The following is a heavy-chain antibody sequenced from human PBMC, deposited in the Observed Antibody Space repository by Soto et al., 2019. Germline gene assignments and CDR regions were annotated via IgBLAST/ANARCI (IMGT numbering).Heavy chain of an antibody. J-gene: IGHJ4*02. V-gene: IGHV1-8*01. D-gene: IGHD5-12*01. CDR2: MNPNSGNT. CDR3: ARERLQFLDY. CDR1: GYTFTSYD. Sequence: GASVKVSCKASGYTFTSYDINWVRQATGQGLEWMGWMNPNSGNTVYAQKFQGRVTMTRNTSISTAYMELSSLRSEDTAVYYCARERLQFLDYWGQGTLVTVSS.